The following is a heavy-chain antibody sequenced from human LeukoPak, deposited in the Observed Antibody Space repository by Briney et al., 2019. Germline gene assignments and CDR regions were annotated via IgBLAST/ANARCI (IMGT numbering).Heavy chain of an antibody. V-gene: IGHV4-4*07. D-gene: IGHD3-9*01. CDR1: GGSISGYY. CDR2: IYTSGST. CDR3: ARGKRYFDWLLDY. Sequence: PSETLSLTCTVSGGSISGYYWSWIRQPAGKGLEWIGRIYTSGSTNYNPSLKSRVTMSVDTSKNQFSLKLSSVTAADTAVYYCARGKRYFDWLLDYWGQGTLVTVSS. J-gene: IGHJ4*02.